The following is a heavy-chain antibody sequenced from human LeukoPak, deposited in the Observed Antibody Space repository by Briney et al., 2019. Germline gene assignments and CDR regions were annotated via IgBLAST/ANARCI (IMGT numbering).Heavy chain of an antibody. J-gene: IGHJ6*02. D-gene: IGHD2-2*01. CDR3: AKGTSLYYCSTASCPPLYYYYYGMDV. Sequence: GGSLRLSCAASGFTFSSYAMSWVRQAPGKGLEWVSAISGSGGSTYYADSVKGRFTISRDNSKNTLYLQVNSLRAEDTAVYYCAKGTSLYYCSTASCPPLYYYYYGMDVWGQGTTVTVSS. CDR1: GFTFSSYA. V-gene: IGHV3-23*01. CDR2: ISGSGGST.